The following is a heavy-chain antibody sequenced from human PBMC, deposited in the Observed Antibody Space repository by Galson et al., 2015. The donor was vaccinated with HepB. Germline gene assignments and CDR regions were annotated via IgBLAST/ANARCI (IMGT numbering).Heavy chain of an antibody. V-gene: IGHV4-39*06. CDR1: GGSISSSSYY. J-gene: IGHJ4*02. CDR3: ARESYSSGWYESY. Sequence: DTLSLTCTVSGGSISSSSYYWGWIRQPPGKGLEWIGRIYYSGSTYYNPSLKSRVTISVDTSKNRFPLKLSSVTAADTAVYYCARESYSSGWYESYWGQGTLVTVSS. CDR2: IYYSGST. D-gene: IGHD6-19*01.